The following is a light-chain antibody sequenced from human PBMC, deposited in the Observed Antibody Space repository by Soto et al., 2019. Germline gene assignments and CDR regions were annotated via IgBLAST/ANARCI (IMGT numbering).Light chain of an antibody. Sequence: EILMTQSPATLSVSPGERATLSCRASQSVNANLAWYQQKSGRAPRLLIFGASTRATDIPGRFSGSGSGTEFTLTISSLQPEDFAVYYCRQRNVWPPITFGQGTRLEI. V-gene: IGKV3-15*01. CDR3: RQRNVWPPIT. CDR2: GAS. J-gene: IGKJ5*01. CDR1: QSVNAN.